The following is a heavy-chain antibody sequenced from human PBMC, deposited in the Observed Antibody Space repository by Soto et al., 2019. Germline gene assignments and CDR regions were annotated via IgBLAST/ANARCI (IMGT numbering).Heavy chain of an antibody. V-gene: IGHV3-33*01. Sequence: VGSLRLSCAASGFAFSSYGMHWVRQAPGKGLEWVAVIWYDGSNKYYADSVKGRFTISRDNSKNTLYLQMNSLRAEDTAVYYCARERLGYCSGGSCYRAFDYWGQGTLVTVSS. CDR2: IWYDGSNK. J-gene: IGHJ4*02. D-gene: IGHD2-15*01. CDR3: ARERLGYCSGGSCYRAFDY. CDR1: GFAFSSYG.